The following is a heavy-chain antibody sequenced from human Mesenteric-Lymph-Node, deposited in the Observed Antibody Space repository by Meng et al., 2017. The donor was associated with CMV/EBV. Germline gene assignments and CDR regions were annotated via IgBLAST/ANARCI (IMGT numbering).Heavy chain of an antibody. D-gene: IGHD3-22*01. V-gene: IGHV1-69*05. CDR2: IIPIFGTA. CDR3: ARDRYDSSGYYPPFDY. CDR1: GGTFSSYA. Sequence: SVKVSCKASGGTFSSYAISWVRQAPGQGLEWMGGIIPIFGTANYAQKFQGRVTITTDESTSTAYMELSSMRSEDTAVYYCARDRYDSSGYYPPFDYWGQGTLVTVSS. J-gene: IGHJ4*02.